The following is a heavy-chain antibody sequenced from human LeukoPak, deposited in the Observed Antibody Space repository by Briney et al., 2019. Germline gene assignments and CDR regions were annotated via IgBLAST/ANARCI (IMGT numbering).Heavy chain of an antibody. D-gene: IGHD3-10*01. CDR1: GYTFTSYG. V-gene: IGHV1-18*01. J-gene: IGHJ4*02. CDR2: ISAYNGNT. CDR3: ARDVKDYYYGSGSSDY. Sequence: ASVKVSCKASGYTFTSYGISWVRQAPGQGLEWMGWISAYNGNTNYAQKLQGRVTMTTDTSTSTAYMELRSLRSDDTAVYYCARDVKDYYYGSGSSDYWGQGTLVTVSS.